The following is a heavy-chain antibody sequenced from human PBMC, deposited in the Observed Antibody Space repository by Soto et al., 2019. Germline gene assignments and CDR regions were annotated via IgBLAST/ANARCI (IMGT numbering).Heavy chain of an antibody. CDR1: GGSVSIGSYY. J-gene: IGHJ4*02. D-gene: IGHD3-10*01. V-gene: IGHV4-61*01. Sequence: NPSETLSLTCTVSGGSVSIGSYYWSCIRQPPGKGLEWIGYIYYSGSTNYNPSLKSRVTISVDTSKNQFSLKLSSVTAADTAVYYCARLALVRGVIIMRTFDYWGQGTLVTVS. CDR3: ARLALVRGVIIMRTFDY. CDR2: IYYSGST.